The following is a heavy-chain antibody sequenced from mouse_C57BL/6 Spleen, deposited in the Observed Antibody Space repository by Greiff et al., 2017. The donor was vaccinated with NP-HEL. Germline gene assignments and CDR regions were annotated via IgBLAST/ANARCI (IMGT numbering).Heavy chain of an antibody. V-gene: IGHV1-64*01. Sequence: LQQPGASVKLSCKASGYTFTSYWMHWVKQRPGQGLEWIGMIHPNSGSTNYNEKFKSKATLTVDKSSSTAYMQLSSLTSEDSAVYYCARSGSDYWGQGTTLTVSS. CDR1: GYTFTSYW. CDR3: ARSGSDY. D-gene: IGHD4-1*01. J-gene: IGHJ2*01. CDR2: IHPNSGST.